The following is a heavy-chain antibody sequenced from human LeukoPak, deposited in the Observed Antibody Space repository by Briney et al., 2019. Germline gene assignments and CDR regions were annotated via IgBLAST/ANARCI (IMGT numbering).Heavy chain of an antibody. CDR3: ARVGYSGSYRYLYYFDY. CDR2: INPNSGGT. D-gene: IGHD1-26*01. CDR1: GYTFTGYY. J-gene: IGHJ4*02. V-gene: IGHV1-2*02. Sequence: ASVKVSCKASGYTFTGYYMHWMRQAPGQGLEWMGWINPNSGGTNYAQKFQGRVTMTRDTPISTAYMELSRLRSDDTAVYYCARVGYSGSYRYLYYFDYWGQGTLVTVSS.